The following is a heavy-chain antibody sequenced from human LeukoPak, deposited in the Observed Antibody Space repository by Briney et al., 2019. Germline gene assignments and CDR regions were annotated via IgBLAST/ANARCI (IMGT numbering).Heavy chain of an antibody. Sequence: SETLSLTCTVSGGSISSYYWSWIRQPPGKGLEWIGYIYYSGSTNYNPSLKSRVTISVDTSKNQFSLKLSSVTAADTAVYYCARHGNYDILTGFPQEIDYWGQGTLVTVSS. J-gene: IGHJ4*02. CDR2: IYYSGST. D-gene: IGHD3-9*01. V-gene: IGHV4-59*08. CDR3: ARHGNYDILTGFPQEIDY. CDR1: GGSISSYY.